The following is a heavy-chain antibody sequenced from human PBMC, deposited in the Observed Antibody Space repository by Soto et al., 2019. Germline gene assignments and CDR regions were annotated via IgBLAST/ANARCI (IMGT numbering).Heavy chain of an antibody. Sequence: GGSLRLSCSASGFTFSSYAMHWVRQAPGKGLEYVSAISSNGGSTYYADSVKGRFTISRDNSKNTLYLQMSSLRAEDTAVYYCVKDRRGWDIVGGYWGQGTLVTVSS. D-gene: IGHD2-15*01. J-gene: IGHJ4*02. CDR3: VKDRRGWDIVGGY. V-gene: IGHV3-64D*08. CDR2: ISSNGGST. CDR1: GFTFSSYA.